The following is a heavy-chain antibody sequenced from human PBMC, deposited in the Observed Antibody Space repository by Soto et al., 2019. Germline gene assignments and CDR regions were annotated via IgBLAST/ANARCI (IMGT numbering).Heavy chain of an antibody. J-gene: IGHJ4*02. Sequence: QVQLVESGGGVVQPGRSLRLSCAASGFTFSSYAMHWVRQAPGKGLEWVAVISYDGSKKYYADSVQGRFTISRDNYKNTLDLQMNSLRAEDTSVYYCVKDPDALFSGPGRNGDSWGQGTLVTVSS. CDR1: GFTFSSYA. CDR3: VKDPDALFSGPGRNGDS. CDR2: ISYDGSKK. V-gene: IGHV3-30-3*01. D-gene: IGHD3-10*01.